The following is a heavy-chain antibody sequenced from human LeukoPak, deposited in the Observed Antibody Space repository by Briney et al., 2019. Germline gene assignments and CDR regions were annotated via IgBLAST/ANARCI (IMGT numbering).Heavy chain of an antibody. D-gene: IGHD3-22*01. CDR2: IYTSGST. CDR1: GGSISSYY. V-gene: IGHV4-4*09. J-gene: IGHJ3*02. CDR3: ARSYYDSSGYSPRVAFDI. Sequence: SETLSLTCTVSGGSISSYYWSSIRPPPGKGLEWIGYIYTSGSTNYNPSLKSRVTISVDTSKNQFSLKLSSVTAADTAVYYCARSYYDSSGYSPRVAFDIWGQGTMVTVSS.